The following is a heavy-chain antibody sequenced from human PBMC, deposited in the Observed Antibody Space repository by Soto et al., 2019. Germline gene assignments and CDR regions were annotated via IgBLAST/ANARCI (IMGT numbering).Heavy chain of an antibody. CDR1: GFSLSTSGVG. V-gene: IGHV2-5*02. D-gene: IGHD6-13*01. CDR3: AHRHTLIAGDAFYI. Sequence: QITLKESGPTLVKPTQTLTLTCTFSGFSLSTSGVGVDWIRQPPGKALEWLALLYLDDEKRYSPSLKSRLTITKDTSKNQVVLTMTNMDPVDTAPYYCAHRHTLIAGDAFYIWGQGTMVTVSS. CDR2: LYLDDEK. J-gene: IGHJ3*02.